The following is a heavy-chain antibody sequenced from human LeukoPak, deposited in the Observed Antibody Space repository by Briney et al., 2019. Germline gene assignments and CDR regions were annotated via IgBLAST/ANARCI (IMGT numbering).Heavy chain of an antibody. CDR3: TTNSVLAFNRYFQH. Sequence: GGSLRLSCAASGLTVSTTYMSWVRQAPGKGLEWVSIIYSGGSTYYADSVKGRFTISRDNSKNTLYLQMNSLRAEDTAVYYCTTNSVLAFNRYFQHWGQGTLVTVSS. V-gene: IGHV3-53*01. CDR1: GLTVSTTY. J-gene: IGHJ1*01. CDR2: IYSGGST. D-gene: IGHD3-3*02.